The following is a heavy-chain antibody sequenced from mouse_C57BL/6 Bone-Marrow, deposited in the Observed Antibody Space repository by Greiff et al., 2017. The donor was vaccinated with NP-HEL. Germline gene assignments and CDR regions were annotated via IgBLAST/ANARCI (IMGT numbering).Heavy chain of an antibody. D-gene: IGHD3-2*01. V-gene: IGHV1-55*01. CDR2: IYPGSGST. J-gene: IGHJ2*01. CDR3: ARRERQPLYYFDY. Sequence: QVQLQQSGAELVKPGASVKMSCKASGYTFTSYWITWVKQRPGQGLEWIGDIYPGSGSTNYNEKFKSKATLTVDTSSSTAYMQLSSLTSEDSAVYYCARRERQPLYYFDYWGQGTTLTVSS. CDR1: GYTFTSYW.